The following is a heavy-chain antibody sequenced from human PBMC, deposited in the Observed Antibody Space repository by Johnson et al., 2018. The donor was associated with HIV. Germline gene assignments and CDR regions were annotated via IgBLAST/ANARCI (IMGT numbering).Heavy chain of an antibody. D-gene: IGHD3-10*02. CDR2: ISYDGSNK. Sequence: QVQLVESGGGVVQPGRSLRLSCAASGFTFSSYAMHWVRQAPGKGLEWVAVISYDGSNKYYADSVKGRFTISRDNSKNTLYLQMNSLRAEDTAVYYCAKVAVFVGDDPTGNAFDIWGQGTMVTVSS. CDR1: GFTFSSYA. J-gene: IGHJ3*02. V-gene: IGHV3-30-3*01. CDR3: AKVAVFVGDDPTGNAFDI.